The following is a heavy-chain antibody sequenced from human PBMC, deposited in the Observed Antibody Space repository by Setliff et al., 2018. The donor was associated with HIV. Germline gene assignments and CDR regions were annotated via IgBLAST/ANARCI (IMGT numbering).Heavy chain of an antibody. V-gene: IGHV3-74*01. J-gene: IGHJ5*02. D-gene: IGHD6-13*01. Sequence: GGSLRLSCVASGFTFSSYWMHWVRQAPGKGLVWVSRISSDGSSISDADSVKGRFTISRDNAMNTAYLQMNSLRGEDTALYYCARAQPFDPWGQGTLVTVSS. CDR2: ISSDGSSI. CDR3: ARAQPFDP. CDR1: GFTFSSYW.